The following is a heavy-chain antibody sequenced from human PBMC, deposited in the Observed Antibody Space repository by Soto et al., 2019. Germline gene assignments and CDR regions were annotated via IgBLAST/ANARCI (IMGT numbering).Heavy chain of an antibody. CDR3: ARDRVLGVAASRLIDY. V-gene: IGHV3-33*01. Sequence: GGSLRLSCAASGFTFSSYGMHWVRQAPGKGLEWVAVIWYDGSNKYYADSVKGRFTISRDNSKNTLYLQMNSLRAEDTAVYYCARDRVLGVAASRLIDYWGQGTLVTVSS. CDR1: GFTFSSYG. D-gene: IGHD6-13*01. CDR2: IWYDGSNK. J-gene: IGHJ4*02.